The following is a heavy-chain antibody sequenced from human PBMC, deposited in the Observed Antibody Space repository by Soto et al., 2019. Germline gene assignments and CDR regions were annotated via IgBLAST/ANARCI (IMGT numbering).Heavy chain of an antibody. D-gene: IGHD1-26*01. CDR2: ISYDGSNK. CDR1: GFTFSSYG. J-gene: IGHJ4*02. Sequence: GGSLRLSCAASGFTFSSYGMHWVRQAPGKGLEWVAVISYDGSNKYYADSVKGRFTISRDNSKNTLYLQMNSLRAEDTAVYYCAKDFFRVWGLGQRDGSYSPSWDYWGQGTLVTVSS. V-gene: IGHV3-30*18. CDR3: AKDFFRVWGLGQRDGSYSPSWDY.